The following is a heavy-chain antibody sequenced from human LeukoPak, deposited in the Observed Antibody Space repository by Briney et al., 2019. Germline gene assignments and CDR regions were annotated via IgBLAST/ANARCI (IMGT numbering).Heavy chain of an antibody. CDR1: GFTFSNYA. CDR3: AKDYDFWSGYYRHYFDY. Sequence: GGSLRLSCAASGFTFSNYAMSWVRQAPGKGLEWVSTISGSGGDTYYADSVKGRFTIPRDNSKSTLYLQMNSLRAEDTAAYYCAKDYDFWSGYYRHYFDYWGQGTLVTVSS. J-gene: IGHJ4*02. V-gene: IGHV3-23*01. CDR2: ISGSGGDT. D-gene: IGHD3-3*01.